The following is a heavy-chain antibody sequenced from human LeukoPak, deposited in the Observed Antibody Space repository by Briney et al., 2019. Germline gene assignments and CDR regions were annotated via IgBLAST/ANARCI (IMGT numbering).Heavy chain of an antibody. V-gene: IGHV1-8*01. CDR1: GYTFTSYD. J-gene: IGHJ6*03. Sequence: ASVKVSCKASGYTFTSYDINWVRQATGQGLEWMGWMNPNSGNTGYAQKFQGRVTMTRNTSISTAYMELSSLRSEDTAVYYCARDSSGWYRDYYYYYMDVWGKGTTVTVSS. CDR3: ARDSSGWYRDYYYYYMDV. D-gene: IGHD6-19*01. CDR2: MNPNSGNT.